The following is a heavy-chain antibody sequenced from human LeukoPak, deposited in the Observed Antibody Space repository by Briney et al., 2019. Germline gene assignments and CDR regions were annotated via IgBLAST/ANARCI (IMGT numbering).Heavy chain of an antibody. Sequence: PWASEKVSCKASGYTFTSYFMHWVRQAPGQGLEWMGLINPRGGTTNFPQKFQGRVTMTRDTSTSTVYMELSSLRSEDTAIYYCARDRTHYYESSGYYSRWEYWGQGTLVTVSS. CDR2: INPRGGTT. V-gene: IGHV1-46*01. CDR3: ARDRTHYYESSGYYSRWEY. J-gene: IGHJ4*02. D-gene: IGHD3-22*01. CDR1: GYTFTSYF.